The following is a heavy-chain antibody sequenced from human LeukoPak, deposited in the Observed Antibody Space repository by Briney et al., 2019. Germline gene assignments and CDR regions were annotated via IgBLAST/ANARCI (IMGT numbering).Heavy chain of an antibody. D-gene: IGHD3-22*01. J-gene: IGHJ5*02. V-gene: IGHV4-4*07. CDR1: GGSISSYY. CDR2: IYTSGST. CDR3: ARQSALRSSSGYYYPDWFDP. Sequence: SETLSLTCTVSGGSISSYYWSWFRQPAGKGLEWIGRIYTSGSTNYNPSLKSRVTMSVDTSKNQFSLKLSSVTAADTAVYYCARQSALRSSSGYYYPDWFDPWGQGTLVTVSS.